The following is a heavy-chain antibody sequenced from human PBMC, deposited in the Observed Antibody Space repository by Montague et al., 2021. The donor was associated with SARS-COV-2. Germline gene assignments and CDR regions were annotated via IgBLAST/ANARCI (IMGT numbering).Heavy chain of an antibody. V-gene: IGHV6-1*01. CDR1: GDSVSSNPAT. CDR2: TNYRSKWTN. Sequence: CAISGDSVSSNPATWNWIRQSPSRGLEWLGRTNYRSKWTNDYAASVKSRITIDPDTSKNQFFLHLKSVTPEDTAVYYCVRDTVCGKYGFDVWGQGTLVTVSS. D-gene: IGHD4-23*01. CDR3: VRDTVCGKYGFDV. J-gene: IGHJ4*02.